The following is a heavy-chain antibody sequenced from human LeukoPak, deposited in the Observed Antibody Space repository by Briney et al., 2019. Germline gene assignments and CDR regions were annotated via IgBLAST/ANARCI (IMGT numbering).Heavy chain of an antibody. CDR3: ARDTRSGWTPDYCYYGMDV. CDR2: INPSGGST. Sequence: GASVKVSCKASGYTFTSYYMHWVRQGPGQGLEWMGIINPSGGSTSYAQKFQGRVTMTRDTSTNTVYMELSSLRSEDTAVFYCARDTRSGWTPDYCYYGMDVWGQGTTVTVSS. CDR1: GYTFTSYY. D-gene: IGHD6-19*01. J-gene: IGHJ6*02. V-gene: IGHV1-46*01.